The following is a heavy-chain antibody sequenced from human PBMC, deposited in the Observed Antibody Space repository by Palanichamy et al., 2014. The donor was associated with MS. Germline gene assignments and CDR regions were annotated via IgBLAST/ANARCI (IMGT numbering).Heavy chain of an antibody. J-gene: IGHJ6*02. V-gene: IGHV1-8*01. CDR3: ARGVLMVYAIGHYYGMDV. D-gene: IGHD2-8*01. CDR2: MNPNSGNT. Sequence: VQLVQSGAEVKKPGASVKVSCKASGYTFTSYDINWVRQATGQGLEWMGWMNPNSGNTGYAQKFQGRVTMTRNTSISTAYMELSSLRSEDTAVYYCARGVLMVYAIGHYYGMDVWGQGTTVTVSS. CDR1: GYTFTSYD.